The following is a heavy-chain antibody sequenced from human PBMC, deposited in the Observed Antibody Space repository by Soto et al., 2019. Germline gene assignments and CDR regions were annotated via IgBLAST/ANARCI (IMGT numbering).Heavy chain of an antibody. J-gene: IGHJ6*02. Sequence: QVQLVQSGVEVKKPGASVKVSCKASGYTFISHGISWVRQAPGQGLEWMGWISGKNGNTNYAQKLQGRVTLTTDTSTSKAYMELRSLRSDDTAVYYCARVSSSIVVVPDYGMDGWGPGTTVTVSS. V-gene: IGHV1-18*04. D-gene: IGHD2-15*01. CDR2: ISGKNGNT. CDR1: GYTFISHG. CDR3: ARVSSSIVVVPDYGMDG.